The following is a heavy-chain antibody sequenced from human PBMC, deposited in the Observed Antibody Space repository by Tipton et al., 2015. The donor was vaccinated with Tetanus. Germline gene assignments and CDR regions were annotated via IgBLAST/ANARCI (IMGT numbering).Heavy chain of an antibody. CDR3: ARVSPGKEESYDSSGYYYFDY. V-gene: IGHV4-34*01. D-gene: IGHD3-22*01. CDR1: GGSFSGYY. Sequence: TLSLTCAVYGGSFSGYYWSWIRQPPGKGLEWIGEINHSGSTNYNPSLKSRVTISVDTSKNQFSLKLSSVTAADTAVYYCARVSPGKEESYDSSGYYYFDYWGQGTLVTVSS. J-gene: IGHJ4*02. CDR2: INHSGST.